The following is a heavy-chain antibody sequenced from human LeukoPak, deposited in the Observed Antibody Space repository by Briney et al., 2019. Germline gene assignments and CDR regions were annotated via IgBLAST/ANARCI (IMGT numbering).Heavy chain of an antibody. CDR1: GFTFSSYA. Sequence: PGGSLRLSCAASGFTFSSYAMSWVRQAPGKGLEWVSGISDSGGSTYYADSVKGRFTISRDNSKKTLYLQMNSLRAEDTAAYYCARGGLYSSSYYYWGQGTLVTVSS. V-gene: IGHV3-23*01. CDR3: ARGGLYSSSYYY. J-gene: IGHJ4*02. D-gene: IGHD6-6*01. CDR2: ISDSGGST.